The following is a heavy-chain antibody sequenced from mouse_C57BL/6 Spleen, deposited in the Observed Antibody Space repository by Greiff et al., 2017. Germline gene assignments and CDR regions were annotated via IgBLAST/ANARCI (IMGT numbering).Heavy chain of an antibody. Sequence: VQLQESGPVLVKPGASVKMSCKASGYTFTDYYMNWVKQSHGKSLEWIGVINPYNGGTSYNQKFKGKATLTVDKSSSPAYMELNNLTSEDSAVYYDDRAEVFFDYWGQGTTLTVSS. CDR3: DRAEVFFDY. J-gene: IGHJ2*01. CDR1: GYTFTDYY. V-gene: IGHV1-19*01. CDR2: INPYNGGT.